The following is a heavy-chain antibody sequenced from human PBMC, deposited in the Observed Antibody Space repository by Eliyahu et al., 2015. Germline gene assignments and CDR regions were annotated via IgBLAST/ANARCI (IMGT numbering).Heavy chain of an antibody. Sequence: EAQLVESGGGLVQPGGFLRVSCAASGFMFRXXPIXXVRQAPGKGLXXVAYXSSSSSTIFYADSVKGRFTIXRDNAENSLYLQMNSLRDEDTAVYYCARVYYYDTYNYYYANYYYGMDVWGPGTTVTVSS. V-gene: IGHV3-48*02. CDR1: GFMFRXXP. CDR3: ARVYYYDTYNYYYANYYYGMDV. D-gene: IGHD3-22*01. J-gene: IGHJ6*02. CDR2: XSSSSSTI.